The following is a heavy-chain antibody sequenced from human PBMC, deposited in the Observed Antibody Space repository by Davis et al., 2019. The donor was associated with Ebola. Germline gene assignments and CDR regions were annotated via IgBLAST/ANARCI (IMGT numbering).Heavy chain of an antibody. CDR2: INGGNGDT. V-gene: IGHV1-3*01. J-gene: IGHJ5*02. Sequence: AASVKVSCKASGYTFTSYAMHWVRQAPGQRLEWMGWINGGNGDTKYSQKFQGRVTFTRDTSASTAYMELSSLRSEDTAVYYCARDSGSYFNWFDPWGQGTLVTVSS. D-gene: IGHD1-26*01. CDR1: GYTFTSYA. CDR3: ARDSGSYFNWFDP.